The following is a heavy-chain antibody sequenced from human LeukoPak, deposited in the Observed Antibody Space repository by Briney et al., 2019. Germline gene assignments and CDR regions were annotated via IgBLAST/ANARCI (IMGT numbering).Heavy chain of an antibody. CDR2: IYHSGST. Sequence: PSETLSLTCAVSGYSISSGYYWGWIRQPPGKGLEWIGSIYHSGSTYYNPSLKSRVTISVDTSKNQFSLRLSSVTAADTAVYYCARVVSSSWCYSDYWGQGTLVTVSS. V-gene: IGHV4-38-2*01. CDR1: GYSISSGYY. D-gene: IGHD6-13*01. CDR3: ARVVSSSWCYSDY. J-gene: IGHJ4*02.